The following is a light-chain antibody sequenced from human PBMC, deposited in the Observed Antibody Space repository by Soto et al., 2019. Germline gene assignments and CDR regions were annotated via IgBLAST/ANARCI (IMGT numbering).Light chain of an antibody. J-gene: IGKJ4*01. CDR2: GAS. CDR3: QQYNNWPPLT. Sequence: EIVMTPSPATLSVSPVERATLSCRASQSVSSNLAWYQQKPGQAPRLLIYGASTRATGIPARFSGSGSGTEFTLTISSLQSEDFAVYSCQQYNNWPPLTFGGGTKVDIK. V-gene: IGKV3-15*01. CDR1: QSVSSN.